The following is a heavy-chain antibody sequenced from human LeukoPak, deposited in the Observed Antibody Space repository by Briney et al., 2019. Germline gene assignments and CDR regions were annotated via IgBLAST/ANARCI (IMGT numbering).Heavy chain of an antibody. Sequence: LGASVKVSCKASGYTFTGYYMHWVRQAPGQGLEWMGWINPNSGGTIYAQKFQGRVTMTRDTSISTVYMELSRLRSDDTAVYYCARAPPITRGAFDPWGQGTLVTVSS. J-gene: IGHJ5*02. CDR1: GYTFTGYY. CDR3: ARAPPITRGAFDP. D-gene: IGHD3-10*01. CDR2: INPNSGGT. V-gene: IGHV1-2*03.